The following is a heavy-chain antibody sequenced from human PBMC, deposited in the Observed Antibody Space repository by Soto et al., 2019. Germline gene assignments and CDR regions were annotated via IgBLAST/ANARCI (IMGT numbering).Heavy chain of an antibody. CDR1: GFTFSSYA. Sequence: QPGGSLRLSCAASGFTFSSYAMHWVRQAPGKGLEWVAVISYDGSNKYYADSVKGRFTISRDNSKNTLYLQMNSLRAEDTAVYYCARDWSRHPRSIYYYYGMDVWGQGTTVTVSS. CDR3: ARDWSRHPRSIYYYYGMDV. D-gene: IGHD3-3*01. J-gene: IGHJ6*02. CDR2: ISYDGSNK. V-gene: IGHV3-30-3*01.